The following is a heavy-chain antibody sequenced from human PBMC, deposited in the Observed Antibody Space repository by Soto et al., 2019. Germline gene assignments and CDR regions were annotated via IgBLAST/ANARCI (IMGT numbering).Heavy chain of an antibody. Sequence: QVQLVESGGGVVQPGRSLRLSCAASGFTVSSYAMHWVLQAPGKGLEWVAVISYDGSNKYYADSVKGRFTISRDNSKNTLYLQINSLKAEDTAVYYCASDREGRWLIISHYFDYWGQGTLVTVSS. J-gene: IGHJ4*02. CDR3: ASDREGRWLIISHYFDY. CDR2: ISYDGSNK. CDR1: GFTVSSYA. D-gene: IGHD6-19*01. V-gene: IGHV3-30-3*01.